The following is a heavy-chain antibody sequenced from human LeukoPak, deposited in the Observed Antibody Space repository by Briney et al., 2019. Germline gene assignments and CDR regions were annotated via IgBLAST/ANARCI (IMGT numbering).Heavy chain of an antibody. D-gene: IGHD4-23*01. CDR1: GFTFSSYE. J-gene: IGHJ4*02. CDR2: ISSSGSTI. Sequence: GGSLRLSCAASGFTFSSYEMNWVRQAPGKGLEWVSYISSSGSTIYYADSVKGRFTISRDNAKNSLYLQMNSLRAEDTAVYYCARDSLRGYGGNSLGYWGQGTLVTVSS. CDR3: ARDSLRGYGGNSLGY. V-gene: IGHV3-48*03.